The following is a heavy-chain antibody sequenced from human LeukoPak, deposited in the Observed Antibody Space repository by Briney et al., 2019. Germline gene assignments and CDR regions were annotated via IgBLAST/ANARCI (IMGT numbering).Heavy chain of an antibody. Sequence: GGSLRLSCAASGFTFSSYSMSWVRQAPGKGLEWVSSISSSSSYRYYAESVKGRVTIFRDNAKNSLYLQMNSLRAEDTAVYDCARALKPQQLDPWGQGTLVTVS. CDR3: ARALKPQQLDP. CDR2: ISSSSSYR. D-gene: IGHD6-13*01. CDR1: GFTFSSYS. J-gene: IGHJ5*02. V-gene: IGHV3-21*01.